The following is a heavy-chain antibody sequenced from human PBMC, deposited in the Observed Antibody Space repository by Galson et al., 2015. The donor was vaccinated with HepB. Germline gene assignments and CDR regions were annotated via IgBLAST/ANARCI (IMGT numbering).Heavy chain of an antibody. Sequence: SLRLSCAASGFTFSDYYMSWIRQAPGKGLEWVSYISSSSSYTNYADSVKGRFTISRDNAKNSLYLQMNGLRAEDTAVYYCARDWLGSYLVDYWGQGTLVTVSS. CDR3: ARDWLGSYLVDY. D-gene: IGHD1-26*01. CDR1: GFTFSDYY. J-gene: IGHJ4*02. CDR2: ISSSSSYT. V-gene: IGHV3-11*05.